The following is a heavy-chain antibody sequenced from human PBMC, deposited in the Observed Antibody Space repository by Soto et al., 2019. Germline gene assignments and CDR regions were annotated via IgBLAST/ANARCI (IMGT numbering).Heavy chain of an antibody. J-gene: IGHJ4*02. Sequence: GESLKISCAASGFTFSSYWMHWVRQAPGKGLVWVSRINSDGSSTSYADSVKGRFTISRDNAKNTLYLQMNSLRAEDTAVYYCARVVYYDSSGYSLGYWGQGTLVTVSS. CDR1: GFTFSSYW. CDR2: INSDGSST. D-gene: IGHD3-22*01. CDR3: ARVVYYDSSGYSLGY. V-gene: IGHV3-74*01.